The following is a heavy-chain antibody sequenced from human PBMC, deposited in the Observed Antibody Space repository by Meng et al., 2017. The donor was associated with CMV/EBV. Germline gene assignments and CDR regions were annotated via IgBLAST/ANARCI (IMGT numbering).Heavy chain of an antibody. V-gene: IGHV1-69*05. CDR3: ARGSSSGRNWFDP. CDR1: GGTFSSYA. CDR2: IIPIFGTA. J-gene: IGHJ5*02. Sequence: KASGGTFSSYAISWVRQAPGQGLEWMGGIIPIFGTANYAQKFQGRVTMTRDTSTSTVYMELSSLRSEDTAVYYCARGSSSGRNWFDPWGQGTLVTVSS. D-gene: IGHD6-6*01.